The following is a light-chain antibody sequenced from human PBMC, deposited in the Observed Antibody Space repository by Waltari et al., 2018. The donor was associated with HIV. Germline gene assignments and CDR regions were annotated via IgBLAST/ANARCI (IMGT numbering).Light chain of an antibody. CDR2: EVS. J-gene: IGKJ2*01. CDR3: MQSIEFPYT. CDR1: QSLHHSDGKTY. Sequence: IVMSQAPLSLSVTPGEPATISCKASQSLHHSDGKTYLYWYVQKAGQPPQLLIYEVSNRFSGVPDRFSGSVSGAYFTLKISRVESDDVGIYYCMQSIEFPYTFGQGTK. V-gene: IGKV2D-29*01.